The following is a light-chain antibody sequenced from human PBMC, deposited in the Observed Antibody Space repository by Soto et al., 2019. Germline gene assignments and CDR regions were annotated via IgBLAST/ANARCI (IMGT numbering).Light chain of an antibody. CDR2: GAS. Sequence: EIVLAQSPGIVSLSPGERSTLSCRASQTISGTSLAWYQQKPGQAPRLLIYGASSRATGIPDRFTGSGSATDFTLTISSLEPEDFAVYYCQQRSNWPPSITFGQGTRLEIK. CDR3: QQRSNWPPSIT. V-gene: IGKV3D-20*02. J-gene: IGKJ5*01. CDR1: QTISGTS.